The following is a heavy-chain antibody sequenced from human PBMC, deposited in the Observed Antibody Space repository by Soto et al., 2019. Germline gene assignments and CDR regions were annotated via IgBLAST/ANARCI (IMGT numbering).Heavy chain of an antibody. CDR1: GYTFTSYG. J-gene: IGHJ4*02. CDR3: ARDLGIAVAGTTADY. CDR2: ISAYNGNT. Sequence: GASVKVSCKASGYTFTSYGISWVRQAPGQGLEWMGWISAYNGNTNYAQKLQGRVTMTTDTSTSTAYMELRSLRSDDTAVYYCARDLGIAVAGTTADYWGQGTLVTVSS. V-gene: IGHV1-18*01. D-gene: IGHD6-19*01.